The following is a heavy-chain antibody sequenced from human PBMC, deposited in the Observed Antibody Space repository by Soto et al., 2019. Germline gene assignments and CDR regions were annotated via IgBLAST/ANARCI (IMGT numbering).Heavy chain of an antibody. CDR2: INPNSGGT. CDR3: ARAAAAGTWFAVYYRMDV. J-gene: IGHJ6*02. D-gene: IGHD6-13*01. Sequence: ASVKVSCKASGYTFTGYYMHWVRQAPGQGLEWMGWINPNSGGTNYAQKFQGWVTMTRDTSISTAYMELSRLRSDDTAVYYCARAAAAGTWFAVYYRMDVWGQGTTVTVSS. V-gene: IGHV1-2*04. CDR1: GYTFTGYY.